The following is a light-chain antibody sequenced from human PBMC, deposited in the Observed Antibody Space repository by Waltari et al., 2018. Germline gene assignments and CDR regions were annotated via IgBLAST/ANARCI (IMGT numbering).Light chain of an antibody. CDR2: VNSDGSH. CDR3: QTWGMNIQV. J-gene: IGLJ3*02. V-gene: IGLV4-69*01. CDR1: GEYSAYA. Sequence: QLVLTQSPSASASLGASVKLTCTLTGEYSAYAIAWHQQQPEQGPRYLMNVNSDGSHDKADGIPERFSGSSAGAERYLIISRLQSDDEADYFCQTWGMNIQVFGGGTRLTVL.